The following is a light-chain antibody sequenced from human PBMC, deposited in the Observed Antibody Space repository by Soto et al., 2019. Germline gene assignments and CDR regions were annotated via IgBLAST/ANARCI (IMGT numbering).Light chain of an antibody. Sequence: QSVLTQPASVSGSPGQSITISCTGTGSDVGGYNYVSWYQQHPGKAPKLMIYEVSNRPSGVSNRFSGSKSGNTASLTISGLQAEDDADYYCSSYTSSSSLKWVFGGGTKVTVL. CDR3: SSYTSSSSLKWV. CDR1: GSDVGGYNY. CDR2: EVS. J-gene: IGLJ3*02. V-gene: IGLV2-14*01.